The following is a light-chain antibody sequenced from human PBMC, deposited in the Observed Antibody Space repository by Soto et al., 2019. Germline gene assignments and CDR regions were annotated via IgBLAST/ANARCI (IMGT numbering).Light chain of an antibody. CDR3: QQRSNWHSIT. J-gene: IGKJ5*01. V-gene: IGKV3-11*01. Sequence: EIVLTQSPATLSLSPGERGTLSCRASQSVSKYLAWYQQKPWQAPRLLIFDASTRATGIPARFSGSGSGTDFTLTISSLEPEDFAVYHCQQRSNWHSITFGQGTRLEIK. CDR2: DAS. CDR1: QSVSKY.